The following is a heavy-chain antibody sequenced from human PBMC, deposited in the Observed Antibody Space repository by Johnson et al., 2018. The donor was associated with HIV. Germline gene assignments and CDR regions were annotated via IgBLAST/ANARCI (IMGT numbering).Heavy chain of an antibody. CDR3: ARVYSSSSAHAFDI. CDR2: INWNGGNT. V-gene: IGHV3-11*06. J-gene: IGHJ3*02. CDR1: GFTFSDYY. D-gene: IGHD6-6*01. Sequence: VQLVESGGGLVKPGGSLRLSCAASGFTFSDYYMSWVRQAPGKGLEWVSGINWNGGNTDFADAVKGRFTISRDNSKNTLYLQMNSLRAEDTAVYYCARVYSSSSAHAFDIWGQGTMVTVSS.